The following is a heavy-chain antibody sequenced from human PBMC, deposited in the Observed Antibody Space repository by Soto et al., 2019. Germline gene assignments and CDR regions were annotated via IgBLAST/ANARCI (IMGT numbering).Heavy chain of an antibody. CDR3: AKAGRYSVYDFFDS. D-gene: IGHD5-12*01. J-gene: IGHJ4*02. Sequence: GGSLRLSCSASGFTFHNFAMSWVRQAPGKGLEWVSATIGSGGSSNYADSAKGRFAVSRDNTKSTLYLQMNALRAEDTAVYYCAKAGRYSVYDFFDSWGQGTLVTVSS. V-gene: IGHV3-23*01. CDR2: TIGSGGSS. CDR1: GFTFHNFA.